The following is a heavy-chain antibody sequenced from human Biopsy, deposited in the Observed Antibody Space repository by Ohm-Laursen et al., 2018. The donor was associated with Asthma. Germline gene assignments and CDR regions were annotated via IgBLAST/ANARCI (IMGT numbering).Heavy chain of an antibody. CDR1: GYILTDLS. J-gene: IGHJ4*02. D-gene: IGHD4-17*01. CDR3: ASDFPKDYVRYNFQF. Sequence: GASVKVSCKISGYILTDLSMHGVRQAPGQGLEWMGGHDHEEGGTVNARRFQGRVTMTEDTSTDTAYMELSSLSSDDTAVYYCASDFPKDYVRYNFQFWGQGTLVTVSS. V-gene: IGHV1-24*01. CDR2: HDHEEGGT.